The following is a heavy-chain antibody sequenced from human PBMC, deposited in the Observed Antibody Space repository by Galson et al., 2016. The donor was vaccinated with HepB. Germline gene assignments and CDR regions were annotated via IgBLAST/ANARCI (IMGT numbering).Heavy chain of an antibody. J-gene: IGHJ4*02. CDR3: SREMTGSCFE. V-gene: IGHV3-7*01. Sequence: SLRLSCAASGFTFNAHWMNWVRQAPGKGLGWVANIRGDGIVSYYAESVRGRFTISRDNAKNSLYLQMNGLRVDETAVYYCSREMTGSCFEWGQGTLVTVSS. CDR2: IRGDGIVS. CDR1: GFTFNAHW. D-gene: IGHD3-10*01.